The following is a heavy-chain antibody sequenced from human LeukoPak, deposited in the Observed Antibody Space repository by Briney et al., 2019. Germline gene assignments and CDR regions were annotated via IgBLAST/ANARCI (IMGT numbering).Heavy chain of an antibody. J-gene: IGHJ5*02. Sequence: ASVKVSCKASGGTFSSYAISWVRQAPGQGLEWMGWINPNSGGTNYAQKFQGRVTMTRDTSISTAYMELSRLRSDDTAVYYCARADSLVPSDWFDPWGQGTLVTVSS. CDR3: ARADSLVPSDWFDP. CDR1: GGTFSSYA. V-gene: IGHV1-2*02. D-gene: IGHD6-13*01. CDR2: INPNSGGT.